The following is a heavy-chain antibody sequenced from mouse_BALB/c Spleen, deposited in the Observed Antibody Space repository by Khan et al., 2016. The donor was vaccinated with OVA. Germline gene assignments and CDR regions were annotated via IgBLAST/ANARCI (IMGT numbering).Heavy chain of an antibody. D-gene: IGHD1-2*01. CDR2: ISDLAYTF. CDR1: GFTFSDYG. Sequence: EVELVESGGGLVQPGGSRKLSCAASGFTFSDYGMAWVRQAPGKGPEWVAFISDLAYTFYYADTVTGRFTLSRENAKNTLYLEMSSLRSGDTAMYYCARGGRTAPFAYWGQGTLVTVSA. CDR3: ARGGRTAPFAY. J-gene: IGHJ3*01. V-gene: IGHV5-15*02.